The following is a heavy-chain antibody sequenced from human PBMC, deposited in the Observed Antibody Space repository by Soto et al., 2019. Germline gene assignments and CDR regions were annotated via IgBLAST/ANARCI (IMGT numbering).Heavy chain of an antibody. CDR2: ISLYSDGT. CDR3: ARVVPGAEAWFGP. CDR1: GYTFSNYG. D-gene: IGHD2-2*01. V-gene: IGHV1-18*01. Sequence: QVQLVQSGGEVKRPGASVKVSCKTSGYTFSNYGITWVRQAPGQPLEWLGWISLYSDGTNYAQKFQGRVSMTTDTSTTTAYMELSSLRSDVTAAYYGARVVPGAEAWFGPWGQGTLVTVSS. J-gene: IGHJ5*02.